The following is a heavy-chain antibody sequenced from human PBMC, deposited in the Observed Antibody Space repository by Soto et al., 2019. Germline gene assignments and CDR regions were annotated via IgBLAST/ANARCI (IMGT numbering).Heavy chain of an antibody. Sequence: QVQLVESGGGVVQPGRSLRLSCAASGFTFSSYAMYWIRQAPGKGLEWVAVISYDGTYKYYADSVKGRFTISRDNSKNTLCLQVDSLRAEDTAVYYCARGRSSGWSIEYWGQGTLVTVSS. D-gene: IGHD6-19*01. CDR2: ISYDGTYK. V-gene: IGHV3-30-3*01. CDR3: ARGRSSGWSIEY. CDR1: GFTFSSYA. J-gene: IGHJ4*02.